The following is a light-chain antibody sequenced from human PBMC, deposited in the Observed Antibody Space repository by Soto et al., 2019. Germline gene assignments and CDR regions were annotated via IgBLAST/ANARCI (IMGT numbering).Light chain of an antibody. CDR1: SSDVGDYNY. J-gene: IGLJ3*02. CDR2: EVS. V-gene: IGLV2-14*01. CDR3: AAWDDSLSGV. Sequence: QSALTQPASVSGSPGQSITISCTGTSSDVGDYNYVSWYQQVPGKAPKVMIYEVSNRPSGVSNRFSGSKSGITASLTISGLQAEDEADYYCAAWDDSLSGVFGGGTKLTVL.